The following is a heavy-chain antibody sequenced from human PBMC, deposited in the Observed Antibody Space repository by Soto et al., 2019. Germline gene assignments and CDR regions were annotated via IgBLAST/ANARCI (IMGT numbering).Heavy chain of an antibody. V-gene: IGHV1-24*01. Sequence: ASVKVSCKVSGYTLTELSMHWVRQAPGKGLEWMGVFDAEDGAASYAQNFQGRVTMTVDTSTDTAYMEVTSLRSEDTAVYYCARGPTYDYIWGSYRSPFDYWGQGTLVTVSS. J-gene: IGHJ4*02. CDR2: FDAEDGAA. CDR1: GYTLTELS. CDR3: ARGPTYDYIWGSYRSPFDY. D-gene: IGHD3-16*02.